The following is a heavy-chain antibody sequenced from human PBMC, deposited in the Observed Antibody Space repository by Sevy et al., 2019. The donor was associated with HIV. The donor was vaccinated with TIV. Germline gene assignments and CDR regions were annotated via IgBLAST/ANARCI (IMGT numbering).Heavy chain of an antibody. Sequence: GGSLRLSCAASGFSVTSNYITWVRQVPGKGLEWVSIIYSGGGTYYADTVKGRFSISRDTSENTIYLQMNSLRAEDTAVYYCARSCPGVKAYYFDNWGQGTPVTVSS. CDR3: ARSCPGVKAYYFDN. J-gene: IGHJ4*02. D-gene: IGHD3-10*01. V-gene: IGHV3-53*01. CDR1: GFSVTSNY. CDR2: IYSGGGT.